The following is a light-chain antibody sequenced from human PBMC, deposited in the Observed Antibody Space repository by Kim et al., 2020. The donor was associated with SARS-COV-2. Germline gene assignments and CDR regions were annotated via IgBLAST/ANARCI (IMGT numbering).Light chain of an antibody. V-gene: IGLV2-14*01. CDR1: SSDVGGYNY. CDR2: DVS. Sequence: QSALTQPASVSGSPGQSITISCTGTSSDVGGYNYVSWYQQHPGKAPKLMIYDVSKRPSGVSNRFSGSKSGNTASLTISGLQAEDEADYYCSSYTSSSSYVGFGGGTHLAVL. J-gene: IGLJ2*01. CDR3: SSYTSSSSYVG.